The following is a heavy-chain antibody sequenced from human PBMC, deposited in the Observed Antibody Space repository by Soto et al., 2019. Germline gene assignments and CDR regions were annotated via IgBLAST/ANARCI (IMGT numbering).Heavy chain of an antibody. CDR3: VRPEYSSSSAAYYFDY. CDR2: LYYSGST. D-gene: IGHD6-6*01. CDR1: GGSISRSSYH. J-gene: IGHJ4*02. Sequence: PSETLSLTCTVSGGSISRSSYHWGWIRQPPGKGLEWIGTLYYSGSTYSSPSLNSRVTISIDTSKNQFSLTLSSVTAADTAVYFCVRPEYSSSSAAYYFDYWGQGTLVTVSA. V-gene: IGHV4-39*01.